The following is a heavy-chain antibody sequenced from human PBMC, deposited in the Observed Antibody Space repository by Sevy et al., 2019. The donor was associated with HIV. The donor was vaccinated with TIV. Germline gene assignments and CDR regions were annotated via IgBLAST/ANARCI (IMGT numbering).Heavy chain of an antibody. CDR3: ARVCDYGELDY. CDR1: DYSISSGYY. J-gene: IGHJ4*02. D-gene: IGHD4-17*01. Sequence: SETLSLTCAVSDYSISSGYYWGWIRQPPGKGLEWIGSIYHSGSTYYNPSLKSRVTISVDTSKNQFSLKLSSVTAADTAVYYCARVCDYGELDYWGQGTLVTVSS. V-gene: IGHV4-38-2*01. CDR2: IYHSGST.